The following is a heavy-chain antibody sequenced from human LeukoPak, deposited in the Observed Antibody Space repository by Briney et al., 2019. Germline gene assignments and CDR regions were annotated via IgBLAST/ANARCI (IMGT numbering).Heavy chain of an antibody. D-gene: IGHD3-16*01. J-gene: IGHJ4*02. Sequence: GGSLRLSCAASGFTFSSYAMHWVRQAPGKGLEWVAVISYDGSNKYYADSVKGRFTISRDNSKNTLYLQMNSLRAEDTAVYYCARDYVWGSLLFDYWGQGTLVTVSS. CDR1: GFTFSSYA. CDR2: ISYDGSNK. V-gene: IGHV3-30-3*01. CDR3: ARDYVWGSLLFDY.